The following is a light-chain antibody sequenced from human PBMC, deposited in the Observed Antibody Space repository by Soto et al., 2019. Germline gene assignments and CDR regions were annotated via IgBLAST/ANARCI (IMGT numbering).Light chain of an antibody. CDR3: LQDYGYPRT. CDR1: QGIRND. Sequence: AIQMTQSPSSLSASVGDRVTITCRASQGIRNDLAWYQQKPGHAPKLLLYASSNLQGGVPSRFSGSGSGTDFTLTISSLQPEYFATYYCLQDYGYPRTFGQGTNVEIK. J-gene: IGKJ1*01. V-gene: IGKV1-6*01. CDR2: ASS.